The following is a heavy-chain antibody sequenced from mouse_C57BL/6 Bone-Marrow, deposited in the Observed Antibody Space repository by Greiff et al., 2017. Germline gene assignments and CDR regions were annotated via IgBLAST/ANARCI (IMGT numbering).Heavy chain of an antibody. CDR3: ARHPMDY. CDR2: IDPSDSYT. CDR1: GYTFTSYW. Sequence: QVQLQQPGAELVKPGASVKLSCKASGYTFTSYWMQWVKQRPGQGLEWIGEIDPSDSYTNYNQKFKGKATLTVDTSSSTAYMQLSSLTSEDSAVYYCARHPMDYGGRGTAVTVTA. V-gene: IGHV1-50*01. J-gene: IGHJ4*01.